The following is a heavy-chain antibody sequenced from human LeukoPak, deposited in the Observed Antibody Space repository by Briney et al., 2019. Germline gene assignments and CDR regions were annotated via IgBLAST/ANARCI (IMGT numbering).Heavy chain of an antibody. CDR1: GFTFSSYA. V-gene: IGHV3-23*01. CDR3: AKGLNGFDI. J-gene: IGHJ3*02. CDR2: ISGSGGST. Sequence: GGSLRLSCSTSGFTFSSYAMHWVRQAPGKGLECVSVISGSGGSTHYADSVKGRLTISRDNSKNTLFLQMNSLRAEDTAVYYCAKGLNGFDIWGQGTMVTVSS.